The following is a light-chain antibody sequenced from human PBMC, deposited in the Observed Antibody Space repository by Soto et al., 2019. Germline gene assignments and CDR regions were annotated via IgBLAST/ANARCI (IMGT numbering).Light chain of an antibody. CDR3: QQYGSSPPIT. V-gene: IGKV3-20*01. CDR1: QAISGNY. CDR2: GAS. J-gene: IGKJ1*01. Sequence: EIVLTQSPGALSLSPGEGSSLSCRAIQAISGNYLAWYQHKPGQAPRLLMYGASSRATGIPDRFSGSGSGTDFTLTISRLEPEDFAVYYCQQYGSSPPITFGQGTKVDIK.